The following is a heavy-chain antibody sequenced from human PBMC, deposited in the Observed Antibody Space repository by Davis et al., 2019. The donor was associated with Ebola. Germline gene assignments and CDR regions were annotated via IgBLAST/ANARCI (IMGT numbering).Heavy chain of an antibody. CDR3: ARDVNPRLVGAFDI. D-gene: IGHD2-8*02. Sequence: PSETLSLTCTVSGGSISSGGYYWSWIRQHPGKGLEWIGYIYYSGSTYYNPSLKSRVTISVDTSKNQFSLKLSSVTAADTAVYYCARDVNPRLVGAFDIWGQGTMVTVSS. V-gene: IGHV4-31*03. CDR2: IYYSGST. CDR1: GGSISSGGYY. J-gene: IGHJ3*02.